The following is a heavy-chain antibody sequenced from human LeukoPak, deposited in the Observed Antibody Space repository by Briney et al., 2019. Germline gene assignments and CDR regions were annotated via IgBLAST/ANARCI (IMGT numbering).Heavy chain of an antibody. D-gene: IGHD3-9*01. J-gene: IGHJ4*02. Sequence: SETLSLTCTVSGGSISSSSYYWGWIRQPPGKGLEWIGSIYYSGSTYYNPSLKSRVTISVDTSKNQFSLKLSSVTAADTAVYYCARRLDILTGPPRCYFDYWGQGTLVTVSS. CDR3: ARRLDILTGPPRCYFDY. V-gene: IGHV4-39*01. CDR1: GGSISSSSYY. CDR2: IYYSGST.